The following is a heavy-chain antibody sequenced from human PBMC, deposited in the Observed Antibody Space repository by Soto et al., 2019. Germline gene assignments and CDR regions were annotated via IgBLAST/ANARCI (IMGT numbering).Heavy chain of an antibody. J-gene: IGHJ3*02. CDR1: GFTFSSYS. V-gene: IGHV3-21*01. D-gene: IGHD3-10*01. Sequence: GGSLRLSCAASGFTFSSYSMNWVRQAPGKGLEWVSSISSSSSYIYYADSVKGRFTISRDNAKNSLYLQMNSLRAEDTAVYYCARDPDLGSTFDIWGQGTMDTVS. CDR2: ISSSSSYI. CDR3: ARDPDLGSTFDI.